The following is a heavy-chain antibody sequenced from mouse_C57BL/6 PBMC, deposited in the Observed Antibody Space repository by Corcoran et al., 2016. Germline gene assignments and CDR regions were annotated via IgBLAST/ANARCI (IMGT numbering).Heavy chain of an antibody. D-gene: IGHD2-4*01. V-gene: IGHV14-3*01. CDR2: IDPANGNT. CDR3: AVIYYDYDAGPYYYAMDY. J-gene: IGHJ4*01. CDR1: GFNIKNTY. Sequence: EVQLQQSVSELVRPGASVKLSCTASGFNIKNTYMHWVKQRPEQGLEWIGRIDPANGNTKYAPKCQGKATITADTSSNTAYLQLSSLTAEDTAIDYCAVIYYDYDAGPYYYAMDYWGQGTSVTVSS.